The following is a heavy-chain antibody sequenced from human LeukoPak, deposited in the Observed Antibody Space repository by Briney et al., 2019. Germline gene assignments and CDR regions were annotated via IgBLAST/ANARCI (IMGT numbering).Heavy chain of an antibody. J-gene: IGHJ4*02. D-gene: IGHD2-2*01. Sequence: GGSLRLSSAASGFTLSDYYMSWIRQAPGKGLGGGSYFSSSSSYTNYAHSVKGRFTISRDNAKNSLYLQMNSLRAEDTSVYYCARGYCSSTSCDYGDYAFFVYWGQGTLVTVSS. CDR2: FSSSSSYT. V-gene: IGHV3-11*06. CDR3: ARGYCSSTSCDYGDYAFFVY. CDR1: GFTLSDYY.